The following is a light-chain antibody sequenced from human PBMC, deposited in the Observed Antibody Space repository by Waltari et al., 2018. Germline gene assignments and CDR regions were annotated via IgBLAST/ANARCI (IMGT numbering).Light chain of an antibody. Sequence: QSVLTQPPSASGTPGRRVTISCSGTIYNIGINTVNWYQHFPGSAPKLLIFSTTDRPSGVPVRVSAAKSGTSASLAITGLQSEDEADYYCGAWEDGVKAWVFGAGTKLTVL. CDR3: GAWEDGVKAWV. CDR1: IYNIGINT. J-gene: IGLJ3*02. V-gene: IGLV1-44*01. CDR2: STT.